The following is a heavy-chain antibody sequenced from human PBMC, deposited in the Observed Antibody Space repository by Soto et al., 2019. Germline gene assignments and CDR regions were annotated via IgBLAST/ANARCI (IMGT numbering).Heavy chain of an antibody. CDR3: ARSITFDWLFFDY. CDR1: GGSISRSNW. CDR2: IYHTGST. J-gene: IGHJ4*02. V-gene: IGHV4-4*02. Sequence: SETLSLTCAVSGGSISRSNWWSWVRQPPGKGLEWIGEIYHTGSTNYNPSLKSRVTISVDKSKNQFSLKLSSVTAADTAVYSCARSITFDWLFFDYWGQGTLVTVSS. D-gene: IGHD3-9*01.